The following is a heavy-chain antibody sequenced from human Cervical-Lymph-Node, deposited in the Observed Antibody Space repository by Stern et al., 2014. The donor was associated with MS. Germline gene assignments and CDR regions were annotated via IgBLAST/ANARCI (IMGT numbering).Heavy chain of an antibody. V-gene: IGHV4-61*01. CDR2: VSYSGST. Sequence: QVQLEESGPGLVKPSETLSLTCSVSGGSVSSGNYFWSWIRQPPGKGLEWMGYVSYSGSTNYNASLKSRVTISIDTSKNQFSLKLTSVTAADTAVYYCARQSSGGYRWGQGTLVTVSS. J-gene: IGHJ4*02. D-gene: IGHD5-18*01. CDR1: GGSVSSGNYF. CDR3: ARQSSGGYR.